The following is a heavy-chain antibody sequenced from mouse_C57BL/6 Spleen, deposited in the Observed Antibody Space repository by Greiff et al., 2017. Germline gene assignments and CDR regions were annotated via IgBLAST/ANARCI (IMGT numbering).Heavy chain of an antibody. CDR3: ARVDSSGYELYFDV. CDR2: IYPGSGST. J-gene: IGHJ1*03. V-gene: IGHV1-55*01. D-gene: IGHD3-2*02. Sequence: QVHVKQPGAELVKPGASVKMSCKASGYTFTSYWITWVKQRPGQGLEWIGDIYPGSGSTNYNEKFKSKATLTVDTSSSTAYMQLSSLTSEDSAVYYCARVDSSGYELYFDVWGTGTTVTVSS. CDR1: GYTFTSYW.